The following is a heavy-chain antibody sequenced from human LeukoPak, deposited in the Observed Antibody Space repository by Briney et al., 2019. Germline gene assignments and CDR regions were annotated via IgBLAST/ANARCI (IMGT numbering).Heavy chain of an antibody. CDR1: GFTFSTYS. J-gene: IGHJ6*02. CDR2: ISSGGTYI. V-gene: IGHV3-21*01. Sequence: GGSLRLSCVASGFTFSTYSMNWVRHAPGKGLEWVSSISSGGTYIHYGDSVRGRFAIARDNAENTVHLQMNSLRAEDTAVYYCARDLSHCSSSSGYSFDYYYGMDVWGQGTTVTVSS. D-gene: IGHD2-2*01. CDR3: ARDLSHCSSSSGYSFDYYYGMDV.